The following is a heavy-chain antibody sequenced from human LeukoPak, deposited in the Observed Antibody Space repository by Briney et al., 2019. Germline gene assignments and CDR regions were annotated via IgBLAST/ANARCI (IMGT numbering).Heavy chain of an antibody. V-gene: IGHV1-2*02. D-gene: IGHD6-6*01. J-gene: IGHJ4*02. CDR1: EYTFTGYY. CDR2: INPNSGGT. CDR3: ARQSIAARRLDY. Sequence: ASVKVSCKASEYTFTGYYMHWVRQAPGQGLEWMGWINPNSGGTNYAQKFQGRVTMTRDTSISTAYMELSRLRSDDTAVYYCARQSIAARRLDYWGQGTLVTVSS.